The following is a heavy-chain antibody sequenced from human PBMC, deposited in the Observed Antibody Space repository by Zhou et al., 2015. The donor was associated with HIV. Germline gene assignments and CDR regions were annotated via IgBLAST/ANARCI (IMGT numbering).Heavy chain of an antibody. D-gene: IGHD3-22*01. Sequence: QVQLVQSGAEVKKPGSSVKVSCKASGGTFSSYAISWVRQAPGQGLEWMGGIIPIFGTANYAQKFQGRVTITADESTSTAYMELSSLRSEDTAVYYCARGGRYYYDSSGYSPRANAFDIWGQGTMVTVSS. CDR3: ARGGRYYYDSSGYSPRANAFDI. CDR2: IIPIFGTA. V-gene: IGHV1-69*12. J-gene: IGHJ3*02. CDR1: GGTFSSYA.